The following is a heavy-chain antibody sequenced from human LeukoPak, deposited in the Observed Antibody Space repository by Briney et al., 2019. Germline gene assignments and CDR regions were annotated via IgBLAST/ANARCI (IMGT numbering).Heavy chain of an antibody. D-gene: IGHD2-2*01. V-gene: IGHV3-30*02. CDR3: AKIEGKYQLANVPDH. J-gene: IGHJ4*02. CDR2: IRYDGNNK. CDR1: RFTFSTYG. Sequence: PGGSLRLSCPASRFTFSTYGMHWVRQAPAKGLEWVAFIRYDGNNKYYADFVKGRFTISRDNSKNTLYLHMNSLRTEDTAVYYCAKIEGKYQLANVPDHWGQGTLVTVSS.